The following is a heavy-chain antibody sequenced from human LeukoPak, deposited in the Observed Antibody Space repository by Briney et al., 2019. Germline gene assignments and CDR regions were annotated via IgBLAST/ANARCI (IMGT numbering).Heavy chain of an antibody. CDR3: ARDPPIAARGDRVCYFDY. V-gene: IGHV3-21*01. CDR2: ISSSSSYI. Sequence: GGSLRLSCAASGFTVSDNYMSWVRQAPGKGLEWVSSISSSSSYIYYADSVKGRFTISRDNAKNSLYLQMNSLRAEDTAVYYCARDPPIAARGDRVCYFDYWGQGTLVTVSS. CDR1: GFTVSDNY. J-gene: IGHJ4*02. D-gene: IGHD6-13*01.